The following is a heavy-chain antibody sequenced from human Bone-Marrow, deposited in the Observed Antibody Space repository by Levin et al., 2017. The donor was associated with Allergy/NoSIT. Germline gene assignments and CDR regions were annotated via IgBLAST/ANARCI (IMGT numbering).Heavy chain of an antibody. D-gene: IGHD3-16*01. CDR2: VYYSGST. CDR3: ARGSIIIPFEC. CDR1: GGSIGSFY. Sequence: SETLSLTCAVSGGSIGSFYWNWIRQSPGKGLEWIGYVYYSGSTKYNPSLEGRVTISVDTSKNQFSLRLRSVTAADTAVYYCARGSIIIPFECWGPGTLVTVSS. J-gene: IGHJ4*02. V-gene: IGHV4-59*01.